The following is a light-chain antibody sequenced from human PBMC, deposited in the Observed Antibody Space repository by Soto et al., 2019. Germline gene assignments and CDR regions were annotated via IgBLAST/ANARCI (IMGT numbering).Light chain of an antibody. Sequence: DIQMTQSPSSLSSSVGDRVTITCRASQTISSYLNWYQQKPGKAPKLLIYAASSLQGGVPSRFSGSGSGTEFTLTISSPQPDDFATYYCQHYNSYSEAFGQGTKVDI. CDR1: QTISSY. CDR3: QHYNSYSEA. J-gene: IGKJ1*01. CDR2: AAS. V-gene: IGKV1-39*01.